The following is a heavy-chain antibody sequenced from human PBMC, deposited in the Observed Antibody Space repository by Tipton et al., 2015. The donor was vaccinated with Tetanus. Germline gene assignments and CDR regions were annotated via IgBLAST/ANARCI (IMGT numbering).Heavy chain of an antibody. D-gene: IGHD3-3*01. CDR3: ARGIYGVLPNPYDALDF. J-gene: IGHJ3*01. CDR1: GGSFSTYI. Sequence: QVQLVQSGAEVKKPGSSVKVSCKTSGGSFSTYITSWVRQAPGQGLEWMGGIIPVFGTITYAQKFQGRLTITADRSTNTAYMELSSLRSDDTAVYYCARGIYGVLPNPYDALDFWGQGTRVTVSS. CDR2: IIPVFGTI. V-gene: IGHV1-69*06.